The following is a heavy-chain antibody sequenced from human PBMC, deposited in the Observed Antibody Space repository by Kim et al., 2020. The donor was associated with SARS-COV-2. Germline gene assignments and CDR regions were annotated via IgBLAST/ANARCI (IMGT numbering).Heavy chain of an antibody. D-gene: IGHD3-10*01. CDR2: IIPIFGTA. Sequence: SVKVSCKASGGTFSSYAISWVRQAPGQGLEWMGGIIPIFGTANYAQKFQGRVTITADESTSTAYMELSSLRSEDTAVYYFARVGYGSGSYYYYYYGMDVWGKGTTVTVSS. V-gene: IGHV1-69*13. J-gene: IGHJ6*04. CDR1: GGTFSSYA. CDR3: ARVGYGSGSYYYYYYGMDV.